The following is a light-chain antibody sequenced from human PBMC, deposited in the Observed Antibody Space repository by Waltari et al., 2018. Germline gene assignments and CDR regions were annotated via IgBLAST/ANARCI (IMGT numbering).Light chain of an antibody. CDR3: SSYTSSSTLD. V-gene: IGLV2-14*03. J-gene: IGLJ1*01. Sequence: QSALTQPASVSGSPGQSITISCTGTSSDVGGYDYVSWYKQHPGKAPKLMIYDVSNRPSGVSNRFSGSKSGNTASLTISGLQAEDEADYYCSSYTSSSTLDFGSGTKVTVL. CDR1: SSDVGGYDY. CDR2: DVS.